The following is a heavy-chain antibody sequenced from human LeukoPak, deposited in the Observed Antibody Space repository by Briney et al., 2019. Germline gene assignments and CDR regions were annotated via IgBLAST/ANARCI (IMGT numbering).Heavy chain of an antibody. CDR3: AKGSCSSTSCPSPFDY. Sequence: GGSLRLSYAASGFTFSSYGMSWVRQAPGKGLEWVSAISGSGGSTYYADSVKGRFTISRDNSKNTLYLQMNSLRAEDTAVYYCAKGSCSSTSCPSPFDYWGQGTLVTVSS. CDR1: GFTFSSYG. D-gene: IGHD2-2*01. J-gene: IGHJ4*02. CDR2: ISGSGGST. V-gene: IGHV3-23*01.